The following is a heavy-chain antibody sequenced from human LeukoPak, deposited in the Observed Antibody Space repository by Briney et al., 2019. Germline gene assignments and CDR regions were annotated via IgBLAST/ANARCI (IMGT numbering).Heavy chain of an antibody. CDR2: ISSGTSYI. J-gene: IGHJ6*03. CDR3: ARDATTAVGWVYMDV. V-gene: IGHV3-21*01. D-gene: IGHD6-13*01. CDR1: GFTFSSYE. Sequence: PGGSLRLSCAASGFTFSSYEMNWVRQAPGKGLEWVASISSGTSYIYYADSVKGRFTISRDNAKNSLYLQMSSLTAEDTGLYYCARDATTAVGWVYMDVWGKGTTVTISS.